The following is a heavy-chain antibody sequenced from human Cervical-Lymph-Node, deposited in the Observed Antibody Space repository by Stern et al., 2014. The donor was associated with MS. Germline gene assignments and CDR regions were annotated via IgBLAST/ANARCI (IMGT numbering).Heavy chain of an antibody. J-gene: IGHJ5*02. D-gene: IGHD2-2*01. V-gene: IGHV1-69*01. Sequence: VHLVESGAEVKQPGSSVNVCCKASGGTLRSYAISWVRQAPGQGLERMGGIIPFFGTANYEQKFQGRVTITADESTSTAYMELSSLRSEDTAVYYCARAAEGSYWFDPWGQGTLVTVSS. CDR2: IIPFFGTA. CDR3: ARAAEGSYWFDP. CDR1: GGTLRSYA.